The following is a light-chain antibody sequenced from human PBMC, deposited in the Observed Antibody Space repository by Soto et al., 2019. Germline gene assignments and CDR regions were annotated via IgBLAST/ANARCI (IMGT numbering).Light chain of an antibody. V-gene: IGKV3-11*01. CDR1: QSVSSY. CDR3: QQRSNWPPLT. J-gene: IGKJ4*01. CDR2: DAS. Sequence: EIVLTQSPATLSLSPGERATLSCRASQSVSSYLAWYQQKPGQAPRILIYDASNRATGIPARFSGSGSGTDFTLTISSLEPEDFAVYYCQQRSNWPPLTFGGGTMVEIK.